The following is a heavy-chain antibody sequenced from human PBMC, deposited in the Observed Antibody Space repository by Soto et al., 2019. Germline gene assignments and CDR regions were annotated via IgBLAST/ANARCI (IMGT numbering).Heavy chain of an antibody. J-gene: IGHJ4*02. CDR3: AANGYSSSWTGGQIDY. V-gene: IGHV4-59*01. Sequence: PSETLSLTCTLPGGSISSYYWSWILHPPLKGLEWIGYIYYSWSTNYNLSLTSRVTISVDTSKKTFSLKLSSVTDADTAVYYCAANGYSSSWTGGQIDYWAKATLVT. CDR2: IYYSWST. CDR1: GGSISSYY. D-gene: IGHD6-13*01.